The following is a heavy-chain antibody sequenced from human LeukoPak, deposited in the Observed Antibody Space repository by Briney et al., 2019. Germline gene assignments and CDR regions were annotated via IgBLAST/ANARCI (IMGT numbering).Heavy chain of an antibody. V-gene: IGHV3-20*04. CDR1: GFTLDDYG. CDR2: INWNGGST. Sequence: GGSLRLSCAASGFTLDDYGMSWVRQAPGKGLEWVSGINWNGGSTGYADSVKGRFTISRDNAKNSLYLQMNSLRAEDTALYYCARGLYDSTTASFDYWGQGTLVTVSS. D-gene: IGHD3-22*01. CDR3: ARGLYDSTTASFDY. J-gene: IGHJ4*02.